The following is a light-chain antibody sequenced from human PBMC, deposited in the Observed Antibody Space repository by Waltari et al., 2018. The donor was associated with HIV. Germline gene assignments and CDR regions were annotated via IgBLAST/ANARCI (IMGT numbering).Light chain of an antibody. CDR2: GKN. CDR3: NSRDSSGNHLRV. CDR1: SLRSYY. V-gene: IGLV3-19*01. Sequence: SSELTQDPAVSVALGQTVRITCQGASLRSYYASWYQQKPGQAPVLVIYGKNNRPSGIPDRFSGSRSGNTASLTITGAQAEDEADYYCNSRDSSGNHLRVFGGGTKLTVL. J-gene: IGLJ2*01.